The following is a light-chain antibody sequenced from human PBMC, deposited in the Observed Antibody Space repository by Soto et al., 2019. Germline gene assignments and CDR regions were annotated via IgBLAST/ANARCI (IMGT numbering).Light chain of an antibody. Sequence: QSVLTQPASVSGSPGQSVTISCFGTSSDVGSYNLVSWYQQYPGKAPKLMIYDGTQRPSGASNRFSGSKSGNTASLTICGLQAEDEADYYCCAYTNSATLVFGGGTKVTVL. CDR2: DGT. J-gene: IGLJ3*02. V-gene: IGLV2-23*01. CDR1: SSDVGSYNL. CDR3: CAYTNSATLV.